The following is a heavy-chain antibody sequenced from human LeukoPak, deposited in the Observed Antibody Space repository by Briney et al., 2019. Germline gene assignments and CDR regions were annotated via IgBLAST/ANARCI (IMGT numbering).Heavy chain of an antibody. D-gene: IGHD4-23*01. V-gene: IGHV3-23*01. CDR3: TRWAYEGNPFDY. CDR1: GFTFSSYG. Sequence: PGGTLRLSCAASGFTFSSYGMSWVRQAPGKGLEWVSAISGSGGSTYYADSVKGRFTISRDNSKNTLYLQMNSLRAEDTAVYYCTRWAYEGNPFDYWGQGTLVTVSS. CDR2: ISGSGGST. J-gene: IGHJ4*02.